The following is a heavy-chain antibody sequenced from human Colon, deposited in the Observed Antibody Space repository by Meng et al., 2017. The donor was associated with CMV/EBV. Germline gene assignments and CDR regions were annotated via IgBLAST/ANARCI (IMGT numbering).Heavy chain of an antibody. Sequence: GESLKISCAASGFTFRNYAMTWVRQAPGKGLEWVSSISANGEAKNYADSVKGRLTIFRDNSKNTLYLQMNSLRAEDTAVYFCARDNALHLWSFSDYWGQGTLVTVS. CDR2: ISANGEAK. CDR1: GFTFRNYA. CDR3: ARDNALHLWSFSDY. V-gene: IGHV3-23*01. D-gene: IGHD5-18*01. J-gene: IGHJ4*02.